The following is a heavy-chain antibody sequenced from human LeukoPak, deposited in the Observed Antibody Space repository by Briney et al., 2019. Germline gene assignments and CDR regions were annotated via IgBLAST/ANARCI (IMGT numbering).Heavy chain of an antibody. Sequence: SETLSLTCAVYGGTFSGYYWSWIRQPPGKGLEWIGEINHSGSTNYNPSLKSRVTISVDTFKNQFSINQSSVTAADTAVYYCASRNYGIAVAGTVAIWGQGTMVTVSS. V-gene: IGHV4-34*01. CDR2: INHSGST. CDR3: ASRNYGIAVAGTVAI. D-gene: IGHD6-19*01. J-gene: IGHJ3*02. CDR1: GGTFSGYY.